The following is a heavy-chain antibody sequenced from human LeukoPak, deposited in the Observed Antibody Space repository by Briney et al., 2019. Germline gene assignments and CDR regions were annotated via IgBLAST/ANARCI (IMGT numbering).Heavy chain of an antibody. D-gene: IGHD3-22*01. J-gene: IGHJ4*02. V-gene: IGHV6-1*01. CDR2: TYYRSKWNN. CDR1: GDSVSSNSAA. Sequence: SQTLSHTCVLPGDSVSSNSAAWNWIRQSPSRGLEWLGRTYYRSKWNNDYAVSVKSRITINPDTSKNQFSLQLNSVTPEDTAVYYCARGTMIVVVKEDYWGQGTLVTVSS. CDR3: ARGTMIVVVKEDY.